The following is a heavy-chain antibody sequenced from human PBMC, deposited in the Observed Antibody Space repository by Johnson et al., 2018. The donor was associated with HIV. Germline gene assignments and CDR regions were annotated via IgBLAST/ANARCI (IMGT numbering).Heavy chain of an antibody. CDR3: ARGEQWLVPDSEDAFDI. D-gene: IGHD6-19*01. J-gene: IGHJ3*02. Sequence: QVQLVESGGGLIHPGGSLRLSCVASGFSVSDNYMSWVRQAPGEGLEWVAVISYDGSNKYYADSVKGRFTISRDNSKNTLFLQMNSLRAEDPAVYYCARGEQWLVPDSEDAFDIWGQGTMVTVSS. CDR2: ISYDGSNK. CDR1: GFSVSDNY. V-gene: IGHV3-30-3*01.